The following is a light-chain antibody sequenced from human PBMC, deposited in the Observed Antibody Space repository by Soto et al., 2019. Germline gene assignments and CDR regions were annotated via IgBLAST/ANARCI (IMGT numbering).Light chain of an antibody. CDR2: AAS. CDR1: QGISHF. V-gene: IGKV1-27*01. J-gene: IGKJ1*01. Sequence: DIQMTQSPSSLSASVGDRVTITCRASQGISHFLAWYQQKPGKVPKLLIYAASILQSGVPPRFSGSGSGTDFTLTISSLQPESVATYYCQKYNTVPRTFGQGTKVEI. CDR3: QKYNTVPRT.